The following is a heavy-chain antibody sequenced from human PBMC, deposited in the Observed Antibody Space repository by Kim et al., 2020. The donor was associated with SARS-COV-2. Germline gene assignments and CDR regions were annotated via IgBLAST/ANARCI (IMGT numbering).Heavy chain of an antibody. V-gene: IGHV2-26*01. CDR3: ARILARPGTTGTYYYYYMDV. D-gene: IGHD1-1*01. CDR2: IFSNDEK. J-gene: IGHJ6*03. Sequence: SGPTLVNPTETLTLTCTVSGFSLSNAKMGVSWIRQPPGKALEWLAHIFSNDEKSYSTSLKSRLTISKDTSKSQVVLTMTNMDPVDTATYYCARILARPGTTGTYYYYYMDVWGKGTTVTVSS. CDR1: GFSLSNAKMG.